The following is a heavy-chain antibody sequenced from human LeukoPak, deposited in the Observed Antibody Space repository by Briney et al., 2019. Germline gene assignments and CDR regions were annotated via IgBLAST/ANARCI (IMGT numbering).Heavy chain of an antibody. CDR1: GYTFTGYY. V-gene: IGHV1-2*02. CDR3: ARALKMVRGVIQNDY. Sequence: ASVKVSCKASGYTFTGYYVHWVRQAPGQGLEWVGWINPNSGGTNYAQKFQGRVTMTRDTSISTAYMELSRLRSDDAAVYYCARALKMVRGVIQNDYWGQGTLVTVSS. D-gene: IGHD3-10*01. J-gene: IGHJ4*02. CDR2: INPNSGGT.